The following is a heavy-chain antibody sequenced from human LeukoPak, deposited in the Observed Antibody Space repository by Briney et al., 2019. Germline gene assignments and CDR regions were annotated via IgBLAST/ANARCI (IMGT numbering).Heavy chain of an antibody. D-gene: IGHD5-12*01. Sequence: HSQTLSHTCAISGDSVSSTSVAWNWIRQSPSRGLEWLGRTYYRTKRYNEYAVSVKSRVTINPDTSKNQFSLQLNSVTPEDTAVYYCAKGLRLENWFDPWGQGTLLTLSS. V-gene: IGHV6-1*01. CDR3: AKGLRLENWFDP. CDR2: TYYRTKRYN. J-gene: IGHJ5*02. CDR1: GDSVSSTSVA.